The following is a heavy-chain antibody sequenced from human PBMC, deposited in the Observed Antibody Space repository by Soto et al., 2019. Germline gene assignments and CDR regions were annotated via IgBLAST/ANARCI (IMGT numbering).Heavy chain of an antibody. CDR3: ARDYDFWSYYYYGMDV. CDR2: ISYDGSNK. V-gene: IGHV3-30-3*01. D-gene: IGHD3-3*01. J-gene: IGHJ6*02. CDR1: GFTFSSYA. Sequence: GGSLRLSCAASGFTFSSYAMHWVRQAPGKGLEWVAVISYDGSNKYYADSVKGRFTISRDNSKNTLYLQMNSLRAEDTAVYYCARDYDFWSYYYYGMDVWGQGTTVTVSS.